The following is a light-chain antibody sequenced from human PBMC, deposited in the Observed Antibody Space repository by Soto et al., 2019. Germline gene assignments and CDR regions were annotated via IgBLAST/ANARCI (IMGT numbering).Light chain of an antibody. J-gene: IGKJ1*01. CDR3: QQTYTTPET. V-gene: IGKV1-13*02. Sequence: AIQLTQSPSSLSASVGDRVTITCRASQGISTLLAWYQQKPGKAPKVLIYESSLLQSGVPSRFSGGGSGTDFTLTISSLQPEDFATYSCQQTYTTPETFGQGTKVEIK. CDR1: QGISTL. CDR2: ESS.